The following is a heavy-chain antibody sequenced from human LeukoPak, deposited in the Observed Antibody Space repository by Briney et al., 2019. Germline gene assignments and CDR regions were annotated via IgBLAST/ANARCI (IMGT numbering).Heavy chain of an antibody. D-gene: IGHD4-11*01. V-gene: IGHV4-39*01. J-gene: IGHJ4*02. CDR1: GGSISSSSYY. CDR3: ARPLTGYSNSFVF. CDR2: IYYSGST. Sequence: SETLSLTCTVSGGSISSSSYYWGWIRQPPGKGLEWIGSIYYSGSTYYNPSLKGRVTISVDTSKNQFSLKLSSVTAADTAVYYCARPLTGYSNSFVFWGQGTLVTVSS.